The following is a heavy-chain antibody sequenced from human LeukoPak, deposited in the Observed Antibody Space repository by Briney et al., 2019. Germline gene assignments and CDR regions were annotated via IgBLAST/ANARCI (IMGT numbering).Heavy chain of an antibody. J-gene: IGHJ3*02. V-gene: IGHV4-59*01. CDR2: IYYSGST. D-gene: IGHD1-20*01. CDR1: GGSISSYY. Sequence: SETLSLTCTVSGGSISSYYWSWIRQPPGKGLEWIGYIYYSGSTNYNPSLKSRVTISVDTSKIQFSLKLSSVTAADTAVYYCARVFNWNGAFDIWGQGTMVTVSS. CDR3: ARVFNWNGAFDI.